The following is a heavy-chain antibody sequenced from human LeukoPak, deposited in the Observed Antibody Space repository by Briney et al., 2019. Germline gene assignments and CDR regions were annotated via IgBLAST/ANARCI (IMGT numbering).Heavy chain of an antibody. D-gene: IGHD2-8*01. J-gene: IGHJ4*02. V-gene: IGHV1-69*13. CDR2: IIPIFGTA. Sequence: GASVKVSCKASGGTFSSYAISWVRQAPGQGLEWMGGIIPIFGTANYAQKFQGRVTITADESTSTAYMELSSLRSEDTAVYYCARAYCTNGVCYESYFDYWGQGTLVTVSS. CDR1: GGTFSSYA. CDR3: ARAYCTNGVCYESYFDY.